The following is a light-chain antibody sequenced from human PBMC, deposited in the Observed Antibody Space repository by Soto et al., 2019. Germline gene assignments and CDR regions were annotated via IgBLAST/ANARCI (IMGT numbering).Light chain of an antibody. Sequence: EIVLTQSPGTLTLSPGERATLSCRASQSVNVYFAWYQQKPGQPPRLLIYDTSKRATGVPARFSGSGSGTDLTLTISSLEPEDVAVYYWQQRGSGPWTFGQGTKVEIK. CDR3: QQRGSGPWT. CDR1: QSVNVY. CDR2: DTS. V-gene: IGKV3-11*01. J-gene: IGKJ1*01.